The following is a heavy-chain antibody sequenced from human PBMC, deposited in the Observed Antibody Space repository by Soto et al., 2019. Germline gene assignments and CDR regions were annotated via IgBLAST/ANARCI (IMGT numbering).Heavy chain of an antibody. CDR1: GFSFSNNA. CDR3: AKTGSAWFLDF. CDR2: ISGSVDVT. Sequence: LRLSCAASGFSFSNNAMSWVRQAPGKGLEWVSGISGSVDVTHYADSVKGRFTISRDNSKNTLYLQMNSLRAEDTAVYYCAKTGSAWFLDFWGQGTLVTVSS. D-gene: IGHD6-19*01. J-gene: IGHJ4*02. V-gene: IGHV3-23*01.